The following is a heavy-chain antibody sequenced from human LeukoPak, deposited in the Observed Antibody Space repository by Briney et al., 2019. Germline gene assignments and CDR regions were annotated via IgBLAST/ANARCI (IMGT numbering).Heavy chain of an antibody. CDR1: GFTFGTYA. Sequence: GGSLRLSCAASGFTFGTYAMSWVLQAPGKGLEWVSAISGGGGGTYSADSVKGRFTISRDNSKNTLYLQMNSLRAEDTAVYYCANSIFGVFRGFDYWGQGTLVTVSS. CDR2: ISGGGGGT. D-gene: IGHD3-3*01. CDR3: ANSIFGVFRGFDY. V-gene: IGHV3-23*01. J-gene: IGHJ4*02.